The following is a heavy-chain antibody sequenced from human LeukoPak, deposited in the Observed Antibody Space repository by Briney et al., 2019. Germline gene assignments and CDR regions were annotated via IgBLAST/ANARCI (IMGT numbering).Heavy chain of an antibody. J-gene: IGHJ6*02. Sequence: SQTLSLTCTVSGGSISSGGYYWSWIRQHPGKGLEWIGYIYYSGSTYYNPSLKSRVTISVDTSKNQFSLKLSSVTAADTAVYYCARATYYYDSSGYLYYYGMDVWGQGTTVTVSS. V-gene: IGHV4-31*03. CDR1: GGSISSGGYY. CDR3: ARATYYYDSSGYLYYYGMDV. CDR2: IYYSGST. D-gene: IGHD3-22*01.